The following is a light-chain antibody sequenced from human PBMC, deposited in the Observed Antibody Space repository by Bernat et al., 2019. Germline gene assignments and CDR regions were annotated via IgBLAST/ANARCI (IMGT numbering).Light chain of an antibody. J-gene: IGLJ1*01. CDR3: MLYVGGGIYV. Sequence: QTVVTQEPSFSVSPGGTLTLTCGLNSGSLSTSNYPSWYQQTPGQAPRTLIYTTNTRSSGVSDRFSGSILENKAALTITGAQPDDESHYYCMLYVGGGIYVFGTGTKVTVL. V-gene: IGLV8-61*01. CDR1: SGSLSTSNY. CDR2: TTN.